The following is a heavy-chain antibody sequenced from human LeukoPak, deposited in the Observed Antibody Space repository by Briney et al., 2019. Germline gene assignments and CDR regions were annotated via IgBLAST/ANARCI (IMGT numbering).Heavy chain of an antibody. V-gene: IGHV4-4*07. CDR2: IYTSGST. Sequence: PSETLSLTCTVSGGSISSYYWSWIRQPAGKGLEWIGRIYTSGSTNYNPSLKSRVTMSVDTSKNQFSLKLSSVTAADTAVYYCARATSDSSGYYYIYFDYWGQGTLVTVSS. CDR3: ARATSDSSGYYYIYFDY. CDR1: GGSISSYY. D-gene: IGHD3-22*01. J-gene: IGHJ4*02.